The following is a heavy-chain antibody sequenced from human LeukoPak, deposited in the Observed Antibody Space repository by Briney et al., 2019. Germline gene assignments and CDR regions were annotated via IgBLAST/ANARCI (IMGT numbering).Heavy chain of an antibody. CDR1: GFTFSSYE. Sequence: GGSLRLSCAASGFTFSSYEMNWVRQAPGKGLEWVSYISSSGSTIYYADSVKGRFTISRDNAKNSLYLQMNSLRAEDTAVYYCARDRSRIVVVMPDAFDIWGQGTMVTVSS. CDR2: ISSSGSTI. CDR3: ARDRSRIVVVMPDAFDI. V-gene: IGHV3-48*03. J-gene: IGHJ3*02. D-gene: IGHD3-22*01.